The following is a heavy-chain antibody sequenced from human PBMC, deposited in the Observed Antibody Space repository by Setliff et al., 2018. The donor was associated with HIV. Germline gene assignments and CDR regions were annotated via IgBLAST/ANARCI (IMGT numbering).Heavy chain of an antibody. CDR2: ISFDGSIT. CDR3: ARDMVVGDGYKNFDY. D-gene: IGHD5-12*01. J-gene: IGHJ4*02. V-gene: IGHV3-30*04. Sequence: GGSLRLSCEASGFTFSRYAMHWVRQATGKGRAWVAVISFDGSITEYADSVRGRFTISRDNSTNTVYLQMNSLRAEDTAVNYCARDMVVGDGYKNFDYWGQGTLVTVSS. CDR1: GFTFSRYA.